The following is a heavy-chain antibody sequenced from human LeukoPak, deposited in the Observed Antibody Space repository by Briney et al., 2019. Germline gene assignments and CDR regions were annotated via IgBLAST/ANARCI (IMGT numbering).Heavy chain of an antibody. CDR2: INYSGST. V-gene: IGHV4-59*01. J-gene: IGHJ6*02. CDR3: ARAQLNLLVDFGMDV. D-gene: IGHD1-1*01. CDR1: GXSITTYY. Sequence: SETLSLTCTVSGXSITTYYWTWIRQPPGKGLESIAYINYSGSTNYNPYLKSRVTISVDTSKNQFSLKLSSVTAADTAVYHCARAQLNLLVDFGMDVWGQGTTVTVSS.